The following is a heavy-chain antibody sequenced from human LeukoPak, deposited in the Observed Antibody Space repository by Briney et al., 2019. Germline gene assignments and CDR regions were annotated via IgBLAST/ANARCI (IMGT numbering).Heavy chain of an antibody. J-gene: IGHJ4*02. CDR1: GGSISSYY. V-gene: IGHV4-59*01. D-gene: IGHD3-22*01. Sequence: SETLSLTCTASGGSISSYYWSWIRQPPGKGLEWIGYIYYSGSTNYNPSLKSRVTISVDTSKNQFSLKLSSVTAADTAVYYCARAPRLTYYYDSSGHYYFDYWGQGTLVTVSS. CDR3: ARAPRLTYYYDSSGHYYFDY. CDR2: IYYSGST.